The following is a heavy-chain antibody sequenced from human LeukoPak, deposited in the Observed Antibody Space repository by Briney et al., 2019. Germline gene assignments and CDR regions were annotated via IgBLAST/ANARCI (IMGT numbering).Heavy chain of an antibody. J-gene: IGHJ4*02. CDR3: AKDGLRLRSCSGGRCYSYLDY. Sequence: GGSLRLSCAASGFTFDDYAMHWIRQPPGKGLEWVSGIRWNSGSIDSADSVRGRFTISRDNAKNSLYLQMNSLRAEDTALYYCAKDGLRLRSCSGGRCYSYLDYWGQGTLVTVSS. V-gene: IGHV3-9*01. CDR1: GFTFDDYA. CDR2: IRWNSGSI. D-gene: IGHD2-15*01.